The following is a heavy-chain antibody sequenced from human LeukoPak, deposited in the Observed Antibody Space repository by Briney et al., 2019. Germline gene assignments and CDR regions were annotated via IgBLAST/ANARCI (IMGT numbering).Heavy chain of an antibody. J-gene: IGHJ4*02. CDR1: GGTFSSYA. D-gene: IGHD3-10*01. CDR2: IIPILGIA. CDR3: ARAGWRFGGYIDY. Sequence: GASVKVSCKASGGTFSSYAISWVRQAPGQGLEWMGRIIPILGIANYAQKFQGRVTITADKSTSTAYMELSSLRSEDTAVYYCARAGWRFGGYIDYWGQGTLVTVSS. V-gene: IGHV1-69*04.